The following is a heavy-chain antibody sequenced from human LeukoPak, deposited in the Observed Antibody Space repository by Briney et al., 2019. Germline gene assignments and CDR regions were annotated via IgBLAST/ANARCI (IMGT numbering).Heavy chain of an antibody. D-gene: IGHD1-26*01. CDR3: ARVKEWELLVDY. J-gene: IGHJ4*02. Sequence: SETLSLTCTVSGGSISSGDYYWSWIRQPPGKGLEWIGYIYYSGSTYYNLSLKSRVTISVDTSKNQFSLKLSSVTAADTAVYYCARVKEWELLVDYWGQGTLVTVSS. CDR1: GGSISSGDYY. V-gene: IGHV4-30-4*08. CDR2: IYYSGST.